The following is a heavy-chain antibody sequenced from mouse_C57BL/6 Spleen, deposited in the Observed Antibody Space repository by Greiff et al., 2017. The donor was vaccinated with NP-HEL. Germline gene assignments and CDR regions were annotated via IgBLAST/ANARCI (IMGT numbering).Heavy chain of an antibody. Sequence: VQRVESGAELVKPGASVKISCKASGYAFSSYWMNWVKQRPGKGLEWIGQIYPGAGDTNYNGKFKGKATLTADKSSSTAYMQLSSLTSEDSAVYFRARVTTVDWYFDVWGTGTTVTVSS. CDR2: IYPGAGDT. CDR3: ARVTTVDWYFDV. D-gene: IGHD1-1*01. CDR1: GYAFSSYW. V-gene: IGHV1-80*01. J-gene: IGHJ1*03.